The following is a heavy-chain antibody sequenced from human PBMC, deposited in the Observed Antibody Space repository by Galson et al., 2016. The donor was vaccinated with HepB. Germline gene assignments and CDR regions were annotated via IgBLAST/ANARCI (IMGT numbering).Heavy chain of an antibody. CDR1: GYTFTSHY. CDR2: VIPVFDAS. Sequence: SVKVSCKASGYTFTSHYMHWVRQAPGQGLEWMGKVIPVFDASNYARKFQGRVTITADKSTNTVNMELRSLRSEDTAIYYCAKEPRDFWYFDLWGRGTLGTVS. J-gene: IGHJ2*01. CDR3: AKEPRDFWYFDL. V-gene: IGHV1-69*06. D-gene: IGHD1-14*01.